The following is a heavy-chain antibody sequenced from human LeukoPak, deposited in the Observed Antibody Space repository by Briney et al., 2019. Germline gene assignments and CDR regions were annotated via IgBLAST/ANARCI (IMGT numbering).Heavy chain of an antibody. J-gene: IGHJ6*03. CDR2: INPNSGGT. Sequence: ASVKVSCKASGYTFTDDYIHWVRQAPGQGLEWMGWINPNSGGTNYAQKFQGRVTMTRDTSISTAYMELSRLRSDDTAVYYCARGVAGSYYYYYMDVWGKGTTVTISS. CDR1: GYTFTDDY. CDR3: ARGVAGSYYYYYMDV. D-gene: IGHD6-19*01. V-gene: IGHV1-2*02.